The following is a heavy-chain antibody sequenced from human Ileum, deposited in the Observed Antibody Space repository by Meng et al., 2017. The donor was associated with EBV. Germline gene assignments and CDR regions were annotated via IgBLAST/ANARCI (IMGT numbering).Heavy chain of an antibody. Sequence: QLHVHVSGPGLVKPSETLSLTSPVSRGSVSMAHSFWTWIRQPPGKGLEWIGYMSYSGSTNYSPPLESRVTISVDTSKNQFSLKLSSVTAADTAVYYCAGDPHSGSPHWGQGTLVTVSS. D-gene: IGHD1-26*01. CDR1: RGSVSMAHSF. J-gene: IGHJ4*02. CDR3: AGDPHSGSPH. V-gene: IGHV4-61*01. CDR2: MSYSGST.